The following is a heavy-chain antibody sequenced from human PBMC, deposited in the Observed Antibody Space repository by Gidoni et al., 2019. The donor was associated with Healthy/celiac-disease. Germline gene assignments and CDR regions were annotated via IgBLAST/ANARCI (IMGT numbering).Heavy chain of an antibody. D-gene: IGHD3-9*01. CDR2: ISGNGVST. CDR1: DFTFSSHA. CDR3: AKDGYGILTGYPMYYFDY. J-gene: IGHJ4*02. V-gene: IGHV3-23*04. Sequence: EVQLVESGGGLVQPGGSLSLSCAACDFTFSSHAMGWVRQAPGKGLGWVSAISGNGVSTYCTDSVKGRFTISRDNSKNTLYLQMSSLRAEDTAVYYCAKDGYGILTGYPMYYFDYWGQGTLVTVSS.